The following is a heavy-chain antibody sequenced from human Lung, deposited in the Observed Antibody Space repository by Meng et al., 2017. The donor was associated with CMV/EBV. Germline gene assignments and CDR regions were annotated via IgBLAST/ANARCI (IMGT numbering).Heavy chain of an antibody. CDR3: ARDMTLRLPSGSGFDF. J-gene: IGHJ4*02. CDR1: GFTFDDYA. D-gene: IGHD3-10*01. CDR2: ISWNSVTT. Sequence: GGSLRLXCAAAGFTFDDYAMHWVRQVPGKGLEWISGISWNSVTTGYAGPVKGRFTISRDNTKNSLYLQMNSLRPEDTAFYFCARDMTLRLPSGSGFDFWGQGTLVTVSS. V-gene: IGHV3-9*01.